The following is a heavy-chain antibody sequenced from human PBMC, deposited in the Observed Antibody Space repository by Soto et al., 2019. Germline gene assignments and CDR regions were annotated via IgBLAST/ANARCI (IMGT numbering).Heavy chain of an antibody. Sequence: SVKVSCKTSGFTFRSSAVQWVRQARGQRLEWIGWLVVGTGNTNYAQKFQQRVTIPSDRSTNTVSMELSSLTSEDTAVYYCATGAYCSGGSCSDYYYYYYGMDLWGQGTTVTVYS. CDR2: LVVGTGNT. CDR3: ATGAYCSGGSCSDYYYYYYGMDL. V-gene: IGHV1-58*01. D-gene: IGHD2-15*01. CDR1: GFTFRSSA. J-gene: IGHJ6*02.